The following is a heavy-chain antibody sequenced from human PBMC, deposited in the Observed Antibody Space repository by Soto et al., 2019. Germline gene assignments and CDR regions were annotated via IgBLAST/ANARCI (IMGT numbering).Heavy chain of an antibody. CDR3: ARKYYYYYMDV. CDR2: INHSGST. J-gene: IGHJ6*03. CDR1: VGSFSGYY. V-gene: IGHV4-34*01. Sequence: PSETLSLTCAVYVGSFSGYYWSWIRQPPGKGLEWIGEINHSGSTNYNPSLKSRVTISVDTSKNQFSLKLSSVTAADTAVYYCARKYYYYYMDVWGKGTTVTGSS.